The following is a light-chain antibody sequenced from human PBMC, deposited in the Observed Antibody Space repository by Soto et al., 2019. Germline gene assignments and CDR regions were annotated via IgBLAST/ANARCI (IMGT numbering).Light chain of an antibody. CDR1: QSISSY. V-gene: IGKV1-39*01. CDR2: AAS. Sequence: DIQMTQSPSSLSASVGDRVTITCRASQSISSYLNWYQQKPGKAPKLLIYAASSLQSGVPSRFSGSGSGTDFTLTIRSLQPEDFATYYCQQSYSTPRFGQGTKVEIK. CDR3: QQSYSTPR. J-gene: IGKJ1*01.